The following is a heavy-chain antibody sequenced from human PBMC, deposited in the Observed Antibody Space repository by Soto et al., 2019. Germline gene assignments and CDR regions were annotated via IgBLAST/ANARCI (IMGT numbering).Heavy chain of an antibody. J-gene: IGHJ6*02. Sequence: SETLSPTFTVSGDSISNSGYYWSWIRQPPGKWLEWIGSIYYSGSTYYNPSLKSRVTISVDTSKNQFSLKLSSVTAADTAVYYCARDLWGYCGTDCYPLDVWGQGTTVT. D-gene: IGHD2-21*02. CDR3: ARDLWGYCGTDCYPLDV. CDR2: IYYSGST. CDR1: GDSISNSGYY. V-gene: IGHV4-39*02.